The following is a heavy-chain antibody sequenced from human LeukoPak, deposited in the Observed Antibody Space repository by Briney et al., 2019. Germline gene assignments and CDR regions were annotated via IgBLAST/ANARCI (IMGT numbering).Heavy chain of an antibody. CDR3: ARAWQDIVVVPAALYYYYMDV. D-gene: IGHD2-2*01. J-gene: IGHJ6*03. V-gene: IGHV4-59*01. CDR2: IYYSGST. Sequence: SETLSLTCTVSGGSISSYCWSWIRQPPGKGLEWIGYIYYSGSTNYNPSLKSRVTISVDTSKNQFSLKLSSVTAADTAVYYCARAWQDIVVVPAALYYYYMDVWGKGTTVTISS. CDR1: GGSISSYC.